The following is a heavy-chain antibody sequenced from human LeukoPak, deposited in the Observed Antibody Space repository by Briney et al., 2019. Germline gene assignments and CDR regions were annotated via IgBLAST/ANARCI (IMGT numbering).Heavy chain of an antibody. CDR1: GYTFTIYG. Sequence: ASVTVSCTGSGYTFTIYGISWVRQRPAQGLERMGWSSAYNGNTNYAQKLQGRVTMTTDTSTSTAYMELRSLRSDDTAVYYCARGGDTALYYDGMDVWGKGNTVTVSS. V-gene: IGHV1-18*04. J-gene: IGHJ6*04. CDR2: SSAYNGNT. CDR3: ARGGDTALYYDGMDV. D-gene: IGHD5-18*01.